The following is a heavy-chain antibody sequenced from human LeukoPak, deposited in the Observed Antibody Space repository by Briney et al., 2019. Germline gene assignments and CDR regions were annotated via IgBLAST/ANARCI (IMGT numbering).Heavy chain of an antibody. CDR3: ASLLYSSGWYFLDY. V-gene: IGHV1-18*01. CDR1: GYTFTSYG. CDR2: ISAYNGST. D-gene: IGHD6-19*01. Sequence: ASVKVSCKASGYTFTSYGISWVRQAPGQGLEWMGWISAYNGSTNYAQKLQGRVTMTTDTSTSTAYMELRSLRSDDTAVYYCASLLYSSGWYFLDYWGQGTLVTVSS. J-gene: IGHJ4*02.